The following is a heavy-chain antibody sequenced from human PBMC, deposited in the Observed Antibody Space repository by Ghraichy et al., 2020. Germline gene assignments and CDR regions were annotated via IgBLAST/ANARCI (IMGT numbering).Heavy chain of an antibody. D-gene: IGHD6-13*01. Sequence: GGSLRLSCAASGFTFDDYAMHWVRQAPGKGLEWVSGISWNSGSIGYADSVKGRFTISRDNAKNSLYLQMNSLRAEDTALYYCAKDWSYSSSWAFDYWGQGTLVTVSS. CDR2: ISWNSGSI. V-gene: IGHV3-9*01. CDR1: GFTFDDYA. CDR3: AKDWSYSSSWAFDY. J-gene: IGHJ4*02.